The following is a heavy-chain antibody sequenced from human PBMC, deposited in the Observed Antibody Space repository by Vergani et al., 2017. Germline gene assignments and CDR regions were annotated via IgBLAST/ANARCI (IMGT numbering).Heavy chain of an antibody. CDR1: GYTFTSYD. D-gene: IGHD3-10*01. CDR3: ATSRVSRYGYFDY. Sequence: QVQLVQSGAEVKKPGASVKVSCKASGYTFTSYDINWVRQATGQGLEWMGWMNPNSGNTGYAQKFQGRVTMTRNTSISTAYMELRSLRSEDTAVYYCATSRVSRYGYFDYWGQGTLVTVSS. J-gene: IGHJ4*02. CDR2: MNPNSGNT. V-gene: IGHV1-8*01.